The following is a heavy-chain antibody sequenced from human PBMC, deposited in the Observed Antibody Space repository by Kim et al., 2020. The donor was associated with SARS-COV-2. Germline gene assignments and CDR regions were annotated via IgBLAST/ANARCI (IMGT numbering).Heavy chain of an antibody. CDR2: SANKASGYIA. CDR3: VRGHNGMYV. CDR1: GFTLGDHY. Sequence: GGSLRLSCAASGFTLGDHYMDWVRQAPGKGLEWVLRSANKASGYIAQYAASAKGRFTISRDESKNSLYLQMNSLKIDDTAVYYCVRGHNGMYVWGQGTAVTVSS. J-gene: IGHJ6*02. V-gene: IGHV3-72*01.